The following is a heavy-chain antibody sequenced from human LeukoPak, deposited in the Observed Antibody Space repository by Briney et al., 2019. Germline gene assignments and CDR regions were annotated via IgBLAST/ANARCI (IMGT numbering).Heavy chain of an antibody. V-gene: IGHV3-7*01. CDR3: ARVGGRYSPLGC. CDR1: GFTFSSYW. J-gene: IGHJ4*02. Sequence: GGSLRLSCAASGFTFSSYWMSWVRQAPGKGLEWLANIKQDGGEKYYVDSVRGRFTISRDNDKNSLFLQMTSLRAEDTAVYYCARVGGRYSPLGCWGQGTLVTVSS. CDR2: IKQDGGEK. D-gene: IGHD3-16*02.